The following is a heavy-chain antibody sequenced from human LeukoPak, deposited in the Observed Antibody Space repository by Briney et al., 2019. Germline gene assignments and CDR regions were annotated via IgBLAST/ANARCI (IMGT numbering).Heavy chain of an antibody. V-gene: IGHV4-59*12. CDR3: ARTACSGGTCYSQRGAFDI. D-gene: IGHD2-15*01. CDR2: SSYNGNT. J-gene: IGHJ3*02. Sequence: SETLSLTCTVSGAYFTNYYWSFIRQPPGKGLEWIGFSSYNGNTNYNPSLKSRVTISVDMSKNQFSLRLKSVTAADTAVYYCARTACSGGTCYSQRGAFDIWGQGTMVTVSS. CDR1: GAYFTNYY.